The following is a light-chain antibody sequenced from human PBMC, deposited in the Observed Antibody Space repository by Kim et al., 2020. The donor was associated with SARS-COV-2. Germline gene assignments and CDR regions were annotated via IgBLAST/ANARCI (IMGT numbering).Light chain of an antibody. J-gene: IGKJ1*01. Sequence: EIVLTQSPGTLSLSPGERATLSCRASQSISSIHVAWYQQKRGRAPRLIIYGISKRATDIPDRFSGSGAGTDFTLTISRLEPEDFAVYYCQQYDDSPPTFGQGNKVDIK. CDR3: QQYDDSPPT. CDR1: QSISSIH. V-gene: IGKV3-20*01. CDR2: GIS.